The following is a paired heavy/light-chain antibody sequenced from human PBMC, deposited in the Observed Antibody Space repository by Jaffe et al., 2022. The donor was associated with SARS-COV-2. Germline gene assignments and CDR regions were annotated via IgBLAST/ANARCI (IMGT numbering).Light chain of an antibody. V-gene: IGLV2-23*01. CDR3: CSYAGVGV. CDR1: SSDFGSYNL. J-gene: IGLJ3*02. CDR2: EGN. Sequence: QSALTQPASVSGSPGQSITISCTATSSDFGSYNLVSWYQHHPGKAPKLMIYEGNKRPSGVSNRFSGSKSGNTASLTISGLQAEDEADYYCCSYAGVGVFGGGTKLTVL.
Heavy chain of an antibody. D-gene: IGHD3-10*01. Sequence: QVQLQQWGAGLLKPSETLSLTCAVYGGSFSGYYWSWIRQPPGKGLEWIGEINHSGSTNYNPSLKSRVTISEDTSKNQFSLKLSSVTAADTAVYYCARVHKSITMVRGVNTYYYMDVWGKGTTVTVSS. CDR3: ARVHKSITMVRGVNTYYYMDV. J-gene: IGHJ6*03. CDR2: INHSGST. CDR1: GGSFSGYY. V-gene: IGHV4-34*01.